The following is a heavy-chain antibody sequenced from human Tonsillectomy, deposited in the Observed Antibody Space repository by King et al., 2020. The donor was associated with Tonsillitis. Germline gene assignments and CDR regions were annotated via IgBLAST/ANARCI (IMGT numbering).Heavy chain of an antibody. CDR3: ARSIAVADPLDY. CDR2: ISFDGSNK. Sequence: VQLVESGGGVVQPGRSLRLSCAASGFTFSSYAMHWVRQAPVKGLEWVAVISFDGSNKYYADSVKGRFTISRDNSKNTLYLQMNSLRAEDTAVYYCARSIAVADPLDYWGQGALVTVSS. J-gene: IGHJ4*02. CDR1: GFTFSSYA. D-gene: IGHD6-19*01. V-gene: IGHV3-30*04.